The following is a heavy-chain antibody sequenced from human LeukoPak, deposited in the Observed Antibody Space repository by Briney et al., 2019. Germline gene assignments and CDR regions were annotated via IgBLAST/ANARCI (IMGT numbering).Heavy chain of an antibody. V-gene: IGHV4-39*07. Sequence: PSETLSLTCTVSGDSISNNNYYWDWIRQPPGKGLEWIGSIHHSGSTDYSPSLRSRVTMSVDTSKNQFSLKLNSVTAAETAMYFCARGGVGGYDYFDSWGQGTLVAVSS. D-gene: IGHD5-12*01. CDR2: IHHSGST. CDR3: ARGGVGGYDYFDS. CDR1: GDSISNNNYY. J-gene: IGHJ4*02.